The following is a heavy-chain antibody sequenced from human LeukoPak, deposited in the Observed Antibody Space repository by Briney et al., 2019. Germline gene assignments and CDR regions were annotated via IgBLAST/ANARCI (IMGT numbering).Heavy chain of an antibody. J-gene: IGHJ6*03. CDR3: ARDGGYSSGWSLSYMVV. D-gene: IGHD6-19*01. V-gene: IGHV1-18*01. CDR2: ISAYNGNT. CDR1: GYTFTSYG. Sequence: GASVKVSCKASGYTFTSYGISWVRQAPGQGLEWMGWISAYNGNTNYAQKLQGRVTMTTDTSTSTAYMELSSLRSEDTAVYYCARDGGYSSGWSLSYMVVWGKGTTVTVSS.